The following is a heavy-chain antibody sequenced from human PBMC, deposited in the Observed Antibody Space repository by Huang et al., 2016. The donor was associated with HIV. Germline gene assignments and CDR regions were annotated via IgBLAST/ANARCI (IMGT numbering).Heavy chain of an antibody. CDR1: GYSFASYD. CDR3: VRGWYIAALPYFDY. V-gene: IGHV1-8*01. D-gene: IGHD6-6*01. Sequence: QVQLVQSGAEVRKPGASVKVSCEASGYSFASYDINWERQATGQGLEWMGWMNPNSGNTGYAQKFQGRVTMTRNTSISTAYMELSSLRSEDTAKYYCVRGWYIAALPYFDYWGQGTLVTVSS. J-gene: IGHJ4*02. CDR2: MNPNSGNT.